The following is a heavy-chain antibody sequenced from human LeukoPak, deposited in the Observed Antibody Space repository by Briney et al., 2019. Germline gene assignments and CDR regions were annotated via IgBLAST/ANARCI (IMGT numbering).Heavy chain of an antibody. CDR2: IKQDGSEK. V-gene: IGHV3-7*03. D-gene: IGHD3-10*01. CDR1: GFTFSSYW. CDR3: ARDRASEYYYYYGMDV. Sequence: GGSLRLSCAASGFTFSSYWMSWVGQAPGEGLEWVANIKQDGSEKYYVDSVKGRFTISRDNAKNSLYLQMNSLRAEDTAVYYCARDRASEYYYYYGMDVWGKGTTVAVSS. J-gene: IGHJ6*04.